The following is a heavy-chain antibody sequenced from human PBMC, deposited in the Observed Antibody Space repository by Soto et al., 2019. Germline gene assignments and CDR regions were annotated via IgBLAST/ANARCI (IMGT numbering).Heavy chain of an antibody. D-gene: IGHD5-18*01. V-gene: IGHV4-30-4*01. Sequence: PSETLSLTCTVSGGSISSGDYYWSWIRQPPGKGLEWIGYIYYSGSTYCNPSLKSRVTISVDTSKNQFSLKLSPVTAADTAVYYCAKRYSYGTPFDYGGKETRVTFPS. J-gene: IGHJ4*02. CDR3: AKRYSYGTPFDY. CDR1: GGSISSGDYY. CDR2: IYYSGST.